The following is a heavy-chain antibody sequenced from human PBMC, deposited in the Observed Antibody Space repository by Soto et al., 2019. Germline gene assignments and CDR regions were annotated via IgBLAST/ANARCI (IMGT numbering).Heavy chain of an antibody. CDR1: GASISGFY. V-gene: IGHV4-4*07. CDR2: IYATGTT. Sequence: SETLSLTCTVSGASISGFYWSWIRKSAGKGLEWIGRIYATGTTDYNPSLKSRVMMSVDTSKKQFSLKLRSVTAADTAVYYCVRDGTKTLRDWFDPWGQGMSVTVS. CDR3: VRDGTKTLRDWFDP. D-gene: IGHD1-1*01. J-gene: IGHJ5*02.